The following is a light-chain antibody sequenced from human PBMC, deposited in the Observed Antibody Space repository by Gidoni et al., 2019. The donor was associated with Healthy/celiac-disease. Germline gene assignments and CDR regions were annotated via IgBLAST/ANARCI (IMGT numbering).Light chain of an antibody. J-gene: IGKJ5*01. V-gene: IGKV3-11*01. Sequence: EIVLTQSPLTLSLSAGERATLSCRASQSVSSYLDWYQQKPGQAPRLLIYDASNRATSIPARFSGSGSGTDFTLTISSIEPEDFAVYYCQQRSNWPPSITFGQGTRLEIK. CDR1: QSVSSY. CDR3: QQRSNWPPSIT. CDR2: DAS.